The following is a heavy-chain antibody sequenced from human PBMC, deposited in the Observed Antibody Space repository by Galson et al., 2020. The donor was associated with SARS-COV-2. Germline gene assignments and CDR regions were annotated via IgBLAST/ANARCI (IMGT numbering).Heavy chain of an antibody. D-gene: IGHD3-22*01. CDR3: ARGGGKENYYDRDGSYLLYAPHI. V-gene: IGHV5-51*01. CDR1: GYDFSNYW. Sequence: GESLKISCKGSGYDFSNYWIAWVRQMPGKGLEWMGIIYPGDSDTRYSPSFQGQVTISAATSLKTTYLQWSSLKASDTAIYFCARGGGKENYYDRDGSYLLYAPHIWGQGTKVTVAS. J-gene: IGHJ3*02. CDR2: IYPGDSDT.